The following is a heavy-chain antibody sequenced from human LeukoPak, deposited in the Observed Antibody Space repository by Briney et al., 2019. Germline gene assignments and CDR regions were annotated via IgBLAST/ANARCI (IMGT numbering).Heavy chain of an antibody. CDR3: ARGLRWFDP. D-gene: IGHD5-12*01. V-gene: IGHV4-59*01. CDR2: IYYSGST. CDR1: GGSISSYY. Sequence: SETLSLTCTVSGGSISSYYWSWIRQPPGEGLEWIGYIYYSGSTNYNPSLKSRVTISVDTSKNQFSLKLSSVTAADTAVYYCARGLRWFDPWGQGTLVTVSS. J-gene: IGHJ5*02.